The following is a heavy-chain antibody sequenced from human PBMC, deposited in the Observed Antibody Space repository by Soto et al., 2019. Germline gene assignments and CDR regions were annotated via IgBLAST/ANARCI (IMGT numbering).Heavy chain of an antibody. CDR2: IYYSGST. D-gene: IGHD2-21*02. V-gene: IGHV4-61*01. Sequence: SETLSLTCTVSGGSVSSGSYYWSWIRQPPGKGLEWIGYIYYSGSTNYNPSLKSRVTISVDTSKNQFSLKLSSVTAADTAVYYCARALYGGNSFVDYWGQGTLVTVSS. J-gene: IGHJ4*02. CDR1: GGSVSSGSYY. CDR3: ARALYGGNSFVDY.